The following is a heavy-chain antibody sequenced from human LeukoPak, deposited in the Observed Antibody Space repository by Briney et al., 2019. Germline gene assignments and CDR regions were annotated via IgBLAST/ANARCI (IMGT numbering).Heavy chain of an antibody. D-gene: IGHD6-19*01. CDR3: ASTGSGWSGAY. CDR2: INHSGST. V-gene: IGHV4-34*01. CDR1: GGSISSYY. Sequence: PSETLSLTCTVSGGSISSYYWSWIRQPPGKGLEWIGEINHSGSTNYNPSLKSRVTISVDTSKNQFSLKLSSVTAADTAVYYCASTGSGWSGAYGGQGTLVTVPS. J-gene: IGHJ4*02.